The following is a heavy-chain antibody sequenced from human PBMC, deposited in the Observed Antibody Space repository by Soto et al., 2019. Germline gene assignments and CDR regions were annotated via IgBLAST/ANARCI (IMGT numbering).Heavy chain of an antibody. J-gene: IGHJ4*02. D-gene: IGHD4-17*01. V-gene: IGHV4-39*02. CDR3: ARDRYGDYVRLTDY. CDR1: GGSISSSSYY. Sequence: SETLSLTCTVSGGSISSSSYYWGWIRQPPGKGLEWIGSIYYSGSTYYNPSLKSRVTISVDTSKNQFSRKLSSVTAADTAVYYCARDRYGDYVRLTDYWGQGTLVTVSS. CDR2: IYYSGST.